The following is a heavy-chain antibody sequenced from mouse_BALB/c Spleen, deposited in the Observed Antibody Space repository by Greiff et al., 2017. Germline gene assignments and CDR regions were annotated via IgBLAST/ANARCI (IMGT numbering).Heavy chain of an antibody. CDR3: ARSTMITTCAMDY. Sequence: EVKLMESGGGLVKPGGSLKLSCAASGFTFSSYAMSWVRQTPEKRLEWVASISSGGSTYYPDSVKGRFTISRDNARNILYLQMSSLRSEDTAMYYCARSTMITTCAMDYWGQGTSVTVSS. V-gene: IGHV5-6-5*01. CDR2: ISSGGST. J-gene: IGHJ4*01. D-gene: IGHD2-4*01. CDR1: GFTFSSYA.